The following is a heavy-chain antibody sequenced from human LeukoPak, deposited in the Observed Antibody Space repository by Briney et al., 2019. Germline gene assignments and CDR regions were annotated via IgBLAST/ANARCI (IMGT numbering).Heavy chain of an antibody. V-gene: IGHV3-23*01. CDR3: AKRGVVIRIILVGFHKEAYYFDS. Sequence: GGSLRLSCAVSGITLSNYGMSWVRQAPGKGLEWVAGISDSGGRTNYADSVKGRFTISRDNPKNTLYLQMNSLRAEDTAVYFCAKRGVVIRIILVGFHKEAYYFDSWGQGALVTVSS. J-gene: IGHJ4*02. D-gene: IGHD3-10*01. CDR1: GITLSNYG. CDR2: ISDSGGRT.